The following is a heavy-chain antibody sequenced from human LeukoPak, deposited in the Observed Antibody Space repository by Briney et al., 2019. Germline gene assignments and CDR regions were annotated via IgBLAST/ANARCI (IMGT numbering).Heavy chain of an antibody. CDR2: IYHSGST. J-gene: IGHJ5*02. Sequence: TSETLSLTCTVSGYSISSGYYWVWIRQPPGKGLEWIGNIYHSGSTYYNPSVKSRVTISVDTSKNQFSLKVRSVTAADTAVYYCARDGEVLSSSWFWFDPWGQGTLVTVSS. V-gene: IGHV4-38-2*02. D-gene: IGHD6-13*01. CDR3: ARDGEVLSSSWFWFDP. CDR1: GYSISSGYY.